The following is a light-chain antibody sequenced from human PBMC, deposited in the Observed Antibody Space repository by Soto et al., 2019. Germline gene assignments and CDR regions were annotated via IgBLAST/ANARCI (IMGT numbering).Light chain of an antibody. Sequence: QSALTQPASASGSPGQSITISCTGTSSDVGSYNLVSWYQQHPGKAPKLMIYEGSKRPSGVSNRFSGSKSGNTASLTISGRQAEDEADYYCCSYAGSSTLVFGGGTKLTVL. CDR3: CSYAGSSTLV. J-gene: IGLJ2*01. V-gene: IGLV2-23*01. CDR1: SSDVGSYNL. CDR2: EGS.